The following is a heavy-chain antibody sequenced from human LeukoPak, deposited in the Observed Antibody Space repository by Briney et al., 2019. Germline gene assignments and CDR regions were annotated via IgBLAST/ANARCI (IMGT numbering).Heavy chain of an antibody. V-gene: IGHV3-64*01. CDR2: ISSNGGST. Sequence: GGSLRLSCAASGFTFSSYAMHWVRQAPGKGLEYVSAISSNGGSTYYANSVKGRFTISRDNSKNTLYLQMGSLRAEDMAVYYCARGRPLDAWGKGTTVTISS. J-gene: IGHJ6*04. CDR1: GFTFSSYA. CDR3: ARGRPLDA.